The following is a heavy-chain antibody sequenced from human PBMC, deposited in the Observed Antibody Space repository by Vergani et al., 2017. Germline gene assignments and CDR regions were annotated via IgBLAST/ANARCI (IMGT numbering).Heavy chain of an antibody. CDR2: ISSNGGST. CDR1: GFTFSSYA. Sequence: VQLVESGGGLVQPGGSLRLSCSASGFTFSSYAMHWVRQAPGKGLEYVSAISSNGGSTYYADSVKGRFTISRDNSKNTLYLQMNSLRAEDTAVYYCASLPGGSTVTAWGQGTLVTVSS. D-gene: IGHD4-17*01. CDR3: ASLPGGSTVTA. V-gene: IGHV3-64*04. J-gene: IGHJ5*02.